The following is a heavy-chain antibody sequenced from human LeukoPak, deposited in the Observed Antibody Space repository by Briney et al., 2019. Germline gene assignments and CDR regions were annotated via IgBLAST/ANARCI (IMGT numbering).Heavy chain of an antibody. Sequence: PGGSLSLSCAASGFPIRSNSMTWVRQAPGKGLEGGSILYNGGGANYADTVQGGVTISRDNSRNTLFLQMNSLRDEDTAVYYCARRDTTGWFHHFDYWGQGTLVTVSS. D-gene: IGHD6-19*01. J-gene: IGHJ4*02. CDR1: GFPIRSNS. CDR2: LYNGGGA. V-gene: IGHV3-53*01. CDR3: ARRDTTGWFHHFDY.